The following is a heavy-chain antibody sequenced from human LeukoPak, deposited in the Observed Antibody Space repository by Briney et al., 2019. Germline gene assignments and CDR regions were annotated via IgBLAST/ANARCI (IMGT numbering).Heavy chain of an antibody. D-gene: IGHD3-10*01. CDR1: GQSLTGYF. V-gene: IGHV1-2*06. Sequence: ASVKVSCKASGQSLTGYFIHWVRQAPGQGLEWVGRIDPNTGDTIYAQNFQGRVTVTSATSISTAYMELSRLTSDDAAVYFCARLGLHGSGTYYFFDYWGQGTLVTVSS. CDR3: ARLGLHGSGTYYFFDY. J-gene: IGHJ4*02. CDR2: IDPNTGDT.